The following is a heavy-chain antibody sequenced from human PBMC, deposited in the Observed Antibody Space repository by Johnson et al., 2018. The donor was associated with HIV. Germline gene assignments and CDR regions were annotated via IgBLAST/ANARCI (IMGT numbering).Heavy chain of an antibody. V-gene: IGHV3-33*06. D-gene: IGHD3-22*01. J-gene: IGHJ3*02. Sequence: QVQLVESGGGVVQPGRSLRLSCAASGFTFSSYGMHWVRQAPGKGLEWVAVIWYDGSNKYYADSVKGRFTISRDNSKNTLYLQMNSLRAEYTAVYYCAKELADSSGYYADAFDIWGQGTMVTVSS. CDR3: AKELADSSGYYADAFDI. CDR2: IWYDGSNK. CDR1: GFTFSSYG.